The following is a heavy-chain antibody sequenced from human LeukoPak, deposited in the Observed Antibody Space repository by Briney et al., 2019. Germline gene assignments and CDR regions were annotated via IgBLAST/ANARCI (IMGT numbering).Heavy chain of an antibody. CDR2: IKQDGSEK. CDR3: AKDDDWGRFNH. J-gene: IGHJ1*01. Sequence: GGSLRLSCAASGFIFSSYWMSWVRQAPGKGLEWVANIKQDGSEKYYVDSVKGRFTISRDNAKNSLYLQMNSLRAEDTAMYYCAKDDDWGRFNHWGQGTLVTVSS. V-gene: IGHV3-7*03. D-gene: IGHD3-16*01. CDR1: GFIFSSYW.